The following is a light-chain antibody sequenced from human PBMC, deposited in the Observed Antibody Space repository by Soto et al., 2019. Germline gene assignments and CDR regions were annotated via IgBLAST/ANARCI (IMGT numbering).Light chain of an antibody. CDR2: SAS. V-gene: IGKV3-20*01. CDR3: QQHGTSMVT. CDR1: QSVGNF. Sequence: EIVLTQSPGTLSVSPGERATLSCRASQSVGNFLAWYQQKPGQAPRLLLYSASTRASGVPDRFSGSGSGTSFTLTISRLEPEDCAVYYCQQHGTSMVTFGPGTKVEIK. J-gene: IGKJ3*01.